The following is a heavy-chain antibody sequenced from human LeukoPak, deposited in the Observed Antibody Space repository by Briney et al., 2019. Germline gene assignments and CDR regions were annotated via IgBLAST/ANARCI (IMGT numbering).Heavy chain of an antibody. J-gene: IGHJ4*02. V-gene: IGHV3-30*04. CDR3: ARARLWFGELAPLDY. CDR2: ISYDGSNK. CDR1: GFTFSSYA. D-gene: IGHD3-10*01. Sequence: GGSLRLSCAASGFTFSSYAMHWVRQAPGKGLEWVAVISYDGSNKYYADSVKGRFTISRDNAKDSLYLQMNSLRAEDTAVYYCARARLWFGELAPLDYWGQGTLVTVSS.